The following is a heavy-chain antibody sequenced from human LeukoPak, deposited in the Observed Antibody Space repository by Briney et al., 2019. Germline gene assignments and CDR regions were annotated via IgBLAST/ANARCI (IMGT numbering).Heavy chain of an antibody. V-gene: IGHV4-34*01. CDR2: INHSGST. CDR1: GGSFSGYY. Sequence: SETLSLTCAVYGGSFSGYYWSWIRQPPGKGLEWIGEINHSGSTNYNPSLKGRVTISVDTSKNQFSLKLSSVTAADTAVYYCARGVYGGPRAPYYYYGMDVWGQGTTVTVSS. J-gene: IGHJ6*02. D-gene: IGHD4-23*01. CDR3: ARGVYGGPRAPYYYYGMDV.